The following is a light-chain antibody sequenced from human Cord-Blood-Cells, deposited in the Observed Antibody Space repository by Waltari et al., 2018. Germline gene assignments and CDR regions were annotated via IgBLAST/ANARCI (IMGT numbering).Light chain of an antibody. CDR3: QQYGSSPRT. V-gene: IGKV3-20*01. Sequence: EIVLTQSPGTLSLSPGERATLSCRASQSVSSSYLAWYQQKHVQTPRLLIYGASSRATGIPYRFSGSGSGTDFTLTISGLEPEDFAVYYCQQYGSSPRTFGQGTKVEIK. J-gene: IGKJ1*01. CDR1: QSVSSSY. CDR2: GAS.